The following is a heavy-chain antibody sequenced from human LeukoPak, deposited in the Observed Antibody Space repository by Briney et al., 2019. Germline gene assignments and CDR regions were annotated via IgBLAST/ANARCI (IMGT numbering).Heavy chain of an antibody. J-gene: IGHJ4*02. D-gene: IGHD3-3*01. CDR3: AKLRARAYVDF. V-gene: IGHV5-51*01. CDR1: GYSFAGYW. Sequence: GESLKISCKGSGYSFAGYWIGWVRQMPEKGLEWMGIIYPGDSDAAYSPSFQGQVTISADKSISTAFLQWSSLKASDTAMYYCAKLRARAYVDFWGQGTLVTVSS. CDR2: IYPGDSDA.